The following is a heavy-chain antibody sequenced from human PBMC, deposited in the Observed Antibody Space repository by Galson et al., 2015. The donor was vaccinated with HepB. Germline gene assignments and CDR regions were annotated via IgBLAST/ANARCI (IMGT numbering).Heavy chain of an antibody. D-gene: IGHD6-19*01. CDR2: INAGNGNT. V-gene: IGHV1-3*01. CDR1: GYTFTSYA. Sequence: SVKVSCKASGYTFTSYAMHWVRQAPGQRLEWMGWINAGNGNTKYSQKFQGRVTITRDTSASTAYMELSSLRSEDTAVYYCARVESSGWYVRSHAGSDYWGQGTLVTVSS. CDR3: ARVESSGWYVRSHAGSDY. J-gene: IGHJ4*02.